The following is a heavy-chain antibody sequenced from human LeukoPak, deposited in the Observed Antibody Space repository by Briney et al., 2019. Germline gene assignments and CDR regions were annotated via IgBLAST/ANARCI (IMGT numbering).Heavy chain of an antibody. V-gene: IGHV3-30-3*01. CDR1: GFTFSSYA. Sequence: PGGSLRLSCAASGFTFSSYAMHWVRQAPGKGLEWVAVISYDGSNKYYADSVKGRFTISRDNSKNTLYLQMNSLRAEDTAVYYCAKDPFGESLYYFDYWGQGTLVTVSS. D-gene: IGHD3-10*01. J-gene: IGHJ4*02. CDR2: ISYDGSNK. CDR3: AKDPFGESLYYFDY.